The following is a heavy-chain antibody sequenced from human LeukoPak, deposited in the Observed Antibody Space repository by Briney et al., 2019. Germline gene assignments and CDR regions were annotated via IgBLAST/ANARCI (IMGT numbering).Heavy chain of an antibody. Sequence: PSETLSLTCGVSGSSISSSTWWTWVRQPPGKGLEWIGEIFYSGSTNSNPSLKSRLTMSVDESKHEFSLKLTSVTAADTAIYYCASGGLVSRYLDHWGQGTLVTVSP. CDR1: GSSISSSTW. V-gene: IGHV4/OR15-8*01. J-gene: IGHJ4*02. CDR3: ASGGLVSRYLDH. D-gene: IGHD3-9*01. CDR2: IFYSGST.